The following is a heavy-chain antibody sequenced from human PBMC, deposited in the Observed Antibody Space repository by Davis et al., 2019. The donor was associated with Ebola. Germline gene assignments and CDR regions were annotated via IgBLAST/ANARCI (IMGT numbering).Heavy chain of an antibody. CDR3: ARGQTGYYFERSDSPSWFAP. D-gene: IGHD3-22*01. J-gene: IGHJ5*02. V-gene: IGHV1-69*13. CDR2: IIPMFRSP. CDR1: GGTFSRFA. Sequence: SVTVSRKSSGGTFSRFAVGWVRQAPGQGLEWMGVIIPMFRSPNYAPKFQDRVTITADDSTRTVYLELSSLRSEDTAVYYCARGQTGYYFERSDSPSWFAPWGQGTLVTVSS.